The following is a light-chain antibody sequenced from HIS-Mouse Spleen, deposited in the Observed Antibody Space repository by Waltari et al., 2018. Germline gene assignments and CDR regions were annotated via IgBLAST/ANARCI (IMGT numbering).Light chain of an antibody. V-gene: IGLV2-14*01. CDR3: SSYTSSSPYVV. CDR2: EVS. J-gene: IGLJ2*01. CDR1: SRDVGGYNY. Sequence: QSALTQPASVSGSPGQSITISCTVTSRDVGGYNYVSWYQQHPGKAPKLMIYEVSNRPSGVSNRFSGSKSGNTASLTISGLQAEDEADYYCSSYTSSSPYVVFGGGTKLTVL.